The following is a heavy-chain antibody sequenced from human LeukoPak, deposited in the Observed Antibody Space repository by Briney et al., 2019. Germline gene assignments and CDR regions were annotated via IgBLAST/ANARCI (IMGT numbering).Heavy chain of an antibody. D-gene: IGHD3-22*01. CDR2: ISAYNGNT. Sequence: ASVQVSCKASVYTFTSSAISWVRQAPGQGLEWMGWISAYNGNTNYAPKLHGRVTMTTHTSTSTAYLELRRLRSDDTAPYYFARVRSYYESSGPRDYWGERTLVTASP. CDR3: ARVRSYYESSGPRDY. V-gene: IGHV1-18*01. J-gene: IGHJ4*02. CDR1: VYTFTSSA.